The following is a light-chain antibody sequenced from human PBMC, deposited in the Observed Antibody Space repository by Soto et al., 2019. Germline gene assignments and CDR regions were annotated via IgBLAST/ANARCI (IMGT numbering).Light chain of an antibody. CDR2: AAS. CDR1: QGISNY. Sequence: DIQMTQSPSSLSASVGDRVTITCRASQGISNYLAWYQQKPGKVPKLLIYAASTLQSGVPSRLSGSGSGTDFTLNISSRQPDDVATYDCRTYNSAPLTFDEGTKVEIQ. V-gene: IGKV1-27*01. J-gene: IGKJ1*01. CDR3: RTYNSAPLT.